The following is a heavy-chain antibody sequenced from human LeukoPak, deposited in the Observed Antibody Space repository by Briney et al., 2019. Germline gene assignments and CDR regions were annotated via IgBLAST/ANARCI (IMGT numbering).Heavy chain of an antibody. CDR1: GGSISSYY. CDR3: ARHSRGYFDY. V-gene: IGHV4-59*01. J-gene: IGHJ4*02. Sequence: PSETLSLTCTVSGGSISSYYWSWIRQPPGKGLERIGYIYYSGSTNYNPSLKSRVTISVDTPKNQFSLKLSSVTAADTAVYYCARHSRGYFDYWGQGTLATVSS. CDR2: IYYSGST.